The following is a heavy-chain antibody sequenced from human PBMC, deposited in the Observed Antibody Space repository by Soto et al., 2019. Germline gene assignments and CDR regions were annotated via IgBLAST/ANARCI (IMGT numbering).Heavy chain of an antibody. J-gene: IGHJ4*02. CDR2: ISAYNGNT. CDR1: GYSFTSYG. CDR3: ARDPGTYSGSYRY. Sequence: QVQLVQSGGEVRNPGASVKVSCEASGYSFTSYGISWVRQAPGQGLEWMGWISAYNGNTKYAQNFQGRVTMTTDTSTRTAYMDLRSLRSDDTAVYYCARDPGTYSGSYRYWGQGTRVTVSS. D-gene: IGHD1-26*01. V-gene: IGHV1-18*04.